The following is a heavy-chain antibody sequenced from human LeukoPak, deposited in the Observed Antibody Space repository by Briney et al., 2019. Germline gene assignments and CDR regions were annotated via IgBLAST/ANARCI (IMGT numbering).Heavy chain of an antibody. D-gene: IGHD3-22*01. J-gene: IGHJ3*02. CDR2: ISISSSSI. V-gene: IGHV3-21*03. Sequence: GGSLRLSCAASGFTFSSYWMNWVRQAPGKGLEWVSSISISSSSIYYADSVKGRFTISRDNAKNSLYLQMNSLRAEDTAVYYCTIRGGAYDSSGFDAFDIWGQGTMVTVSS. CDR3: TIRGGAYDSSGFDAFDI. CDR1: GFTFSSYW.